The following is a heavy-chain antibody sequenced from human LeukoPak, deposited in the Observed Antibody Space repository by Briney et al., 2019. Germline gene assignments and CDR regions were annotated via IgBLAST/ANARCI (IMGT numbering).Heavy chain of an antibody. CDR2: IYYSGST. Sequence: SETLSLTCTVSGGSISSYYWSWIRQPPGKGLEWIGYIYYSGSTNYNPSLKSRVTISVDTSKNQFSLKPSSVTAADTAVYYCAREGFGAAAWGQGTLVTVSS. D-gene: IGHD6-13*01. CDR1: GGSISSYY. V-gene: IGHV4-59*01. J-gene: IGHJ4*02. CDR3: AREGFGAAA.